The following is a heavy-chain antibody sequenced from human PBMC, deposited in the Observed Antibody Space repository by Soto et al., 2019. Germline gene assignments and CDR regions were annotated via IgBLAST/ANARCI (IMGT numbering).Heavy chain of an antibody. CDR2: MYSSGST. V-gene: IGHV4-59*08. CDR1: GDSISGYF. J-gene: IGHJ4*02. Sequence: SETLSLTCSVSGDSISGYFWTWIRQPPGKGLEWIGYMYSSGSTNYNPSLKSRVTMSVDTSKNQFSLNLSSVTAADTAVYYCARKSGNWNYIDYWGQGTLVTAPQ. CDR3: ARKSGNWNYIDY. D-gene: IGHD1-20*01.